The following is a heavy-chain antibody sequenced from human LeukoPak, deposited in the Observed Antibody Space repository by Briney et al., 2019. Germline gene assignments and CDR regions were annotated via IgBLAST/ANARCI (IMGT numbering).Heavy chain of an antibody. CDR2: INQDGSAR. CDR1: GFTFNNYA. V-gene: IGHV3-7*03. CDR3: ANHNSFIRFDP. D-gene: IGHD3-16*01. J-gene: IGHJ5*02. Sequence: GGSLRLSCVASGFTFNNYAMHWVRQAPGKGLEWVANINQDGSARYSVDSVKGRFTISRDNSKNTLYLQMNSLRAEDTAVYYCANHNSFIRFDPWGQGTLVTVSS.